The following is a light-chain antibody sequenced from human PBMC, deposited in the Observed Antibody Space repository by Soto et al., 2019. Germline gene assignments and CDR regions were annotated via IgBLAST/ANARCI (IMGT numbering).Light chain of an antibody. J-gene: IGKJ1*01. CDR2: GAS. CDR3: QRYGSSPWT. V-gene: IGKV3-20*01. Sequence: EIVLTQSPGTLSLSPGERATLSCRASQSVSSSYLAWYQQKPGLAPRLLMYGASSRATGIPDRFIGSGSGTDFTLTISRLEPEDFAVYYCQRYGSSPWTFGQGTKVEIK. CDR1: QSVSSSY.